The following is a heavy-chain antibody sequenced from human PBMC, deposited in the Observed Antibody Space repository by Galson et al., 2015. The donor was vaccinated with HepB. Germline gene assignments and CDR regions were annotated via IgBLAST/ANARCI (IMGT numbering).Heavy chain of an antibody. Sequence: SLRLSCAASGFTFSNYGMHWVRQAPGKGLEWVAVISYDGSNKYYADSVKGRLTISRDNSKNTLYLQMNSLRAEDTAVYYCAKGSGSYPAEYFQHWGQGTLVTVSS. CDR1: GFTFSNYG. J-gene: IGHJ1*01. CDR2: ISYDGSNK. V-gene: IGHV3-30*18. D-gene: IGHD1-26*01. CDR3: AKGSGSYPAEYFQH.